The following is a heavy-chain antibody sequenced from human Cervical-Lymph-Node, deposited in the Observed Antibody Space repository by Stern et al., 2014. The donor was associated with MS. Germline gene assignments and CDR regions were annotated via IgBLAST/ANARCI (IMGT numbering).Heavy chain of an antibody. CDR2: ISDSGSTT. Sequence: QVQLVQSGGGLVKPGGSLRLSCAASGFTFGDYYMSWIRQAPGKGLEWVSFISDSGSTTYYADSVKGRFTVSRDNAKNSLYLQMNSLRAEDTAVYYCARSVVPAAWCCYYYGMDVWGQGTTVTVSS. V-gene: IGHV3-11*01. CDR3: ARSVVPAAWCCYYYGMDV. J-gene: IGHJ6*02. CDR1: GFTFGDYY. D-gene: IGHD2-2*01.